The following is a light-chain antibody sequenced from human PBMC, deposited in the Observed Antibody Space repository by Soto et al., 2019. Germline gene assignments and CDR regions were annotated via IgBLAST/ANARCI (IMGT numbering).Light chain of an antibody. CDR1: QSVRSY. J-gene: IGKJ4*01. V-gene: IGKV3-11*01. Sequence: EIVLTQSPATLSLSPGESATLSCRASQSVRSYLAWYQQKPGQAPRLLIYDASNRATGVPARFSGSGSGTDFTLTISSLEPEDFALYYCHQRSSWSLTFGGGTKVEIK. CDR3: HQRSSWSLT. CDR2: DAS.